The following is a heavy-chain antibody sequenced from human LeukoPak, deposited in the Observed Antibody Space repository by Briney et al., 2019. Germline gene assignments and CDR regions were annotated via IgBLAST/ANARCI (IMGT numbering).Heavy chain of an antibody. CDR1: GFTFSSYE. J-gene: IGHJ4*02. D-gene: IGHD4-17*01. Sequence: GGSLRLSCAASGFTFSSYEMNWVRQAPGKGLEWVSYISSSCSTIYYADSVKGRFTISRDNAKNSLYLQMNSLRAEDTAVYYCAVTVTTFLHFDYWGQGTLVTVSS. CDR3: AVTVTTFLHFDY. CDR2: ISSSCSTI. V-gene: IGHV3-48*03.